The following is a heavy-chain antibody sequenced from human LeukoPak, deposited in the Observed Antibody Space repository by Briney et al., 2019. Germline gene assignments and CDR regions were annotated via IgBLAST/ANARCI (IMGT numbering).Heavy chain of an antibody. CDR2: ISAYNGNT. V-gene: IGHV1-18*04. CDR1: GYTFTSYG. CDR3: ARVEAAAGFDAFDI. D-gene: IGHD6-13*01. J-gene: IGHJ3*02. Sequence: ASVKVSCKASGYTFTSYGISWVRQAPVQGLEWMGWISAYNGNTNYAQKLHGRVTMTTDTSTSTVYMELRSLRSDDTAVYYCARVEAAAGFDAFDIWGQGTMVTVSS.